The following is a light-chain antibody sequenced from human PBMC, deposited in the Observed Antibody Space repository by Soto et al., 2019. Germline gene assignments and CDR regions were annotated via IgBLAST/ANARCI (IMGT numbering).Light chain of an antibody. J-gene: IGKJ5*01. CDR3: QPYGG. V-gene: IGKV1-33*01. CDR2: DAS. Sequence: DIQMTQSPSSLSASVGDRVTITCQASQDISNYLNWYQQKPGKAPKLLIYDASNLETGVPSRFSGSGSGTDFTFTISSLQPEDIATYYCQPYGGFGQGTRLKI. CDR1: QDISNY.